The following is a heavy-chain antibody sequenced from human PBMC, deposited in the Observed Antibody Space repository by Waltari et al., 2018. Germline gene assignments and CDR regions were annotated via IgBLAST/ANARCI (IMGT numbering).Heavy chain of an antibody. V-gene: IGHV1-69*08. J-gene: IGHJ3*02. Sequence: QVQLVQSGAEVKKPGSSVKVSCKASGGTFSSYAIRWVRQDPGQGLEWMGRFIPIFGTANYAQEFQGRVTITADKSTSTAYMELSSLRSEDTAVYYCARDPRYCSGGSCSNDAFHIWGQGTMVTVSS. CDR2: FIPIFGTA. CDR3: ARDPRYCSGGSCSNDAFHI. CDR1: GGTFSSYA. D-gene: IGHD2-15*01.